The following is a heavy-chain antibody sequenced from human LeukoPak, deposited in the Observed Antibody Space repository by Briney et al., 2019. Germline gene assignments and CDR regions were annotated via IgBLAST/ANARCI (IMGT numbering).Heavy chain of an antibody. CDR3: ARGYYDFWSGYARTLNWFDP. D-gene: IGHD3-3*01. CDR2: IYYSGST. V-gene: IGHV4-59*12. J-gene: IGHJ5*02. Sequence: SETLSLTCTVSGGSISSYYWSWIRQPPGKGLEWIGYIYYSGSTNYNPSLKSRVTISVDTSKNQFSLKLSSVTAADTAVYYCARGYYDFWSGYARTLNWFDPWGQGTLVTVSS. CDR1: GGSISSYY.